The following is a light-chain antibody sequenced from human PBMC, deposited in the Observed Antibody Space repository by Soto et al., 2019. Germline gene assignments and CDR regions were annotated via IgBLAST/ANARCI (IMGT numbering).Light chain of an antibody. CDR3: AAWDDSLNGVV. V-gene: IGLV1-44*01. CDR1: SSNIGSNS. Sequence: QSVLTQPPSVSGTPGQRVTISCSGSSSNIGSNSVNWYQQLPGTAPKLLMYSSNQRPSGVRDRFSGSKSGTSASLAISGLQSEDEADYYGAAWDDSLNGVVFGGGTKLTVL. J-gene: IGLJ2*01. CDR2: SSN.